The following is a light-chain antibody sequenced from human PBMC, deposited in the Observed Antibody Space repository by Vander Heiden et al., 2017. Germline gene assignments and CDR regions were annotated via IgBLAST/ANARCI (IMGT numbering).Light chain of an antibody. CDR1: QRVSSSY. CDR3: HQYGSSPPYT. J-gene: IGKJ2*01. CDR2: GAS. Sequence: EIVLTQSPGTLSLSPGERATLSCRASQRVSSSYLAWYQQKPGQAPRLVIYGASSRATGIPDRFSGSGSGTDFTLTISRLEPEDFAVYYCHQYGSSPPYTFGQGTKLEMK. V-gene: IGKV3-20*01.